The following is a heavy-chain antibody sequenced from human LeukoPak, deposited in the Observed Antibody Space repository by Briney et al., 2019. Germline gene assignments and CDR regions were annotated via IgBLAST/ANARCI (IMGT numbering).Heavy chain of an antibody. D-gene: IGHD4-23*01. Sequence: GASVKVSCKASGYTFTSYYMHWVRQAPGQGLEWMGIINPSGGSTSYAQKFQGRVTMTRDSSTSTVYMELSSLRSEDTAVYYCAGDDYGGNSAFDYWGQGTLVTVSS. CDR3: AGDDYGGNSAFDY. V-gene: IGHV1-46*01. CDR2: INPSGGST. J-gene: IGHJ4*02. CDR1: GYTFTSYY.